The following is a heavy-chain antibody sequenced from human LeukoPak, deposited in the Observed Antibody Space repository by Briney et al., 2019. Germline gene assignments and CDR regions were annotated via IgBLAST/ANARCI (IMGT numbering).Heavy chain of an antibody. V-gene: IGHV1-2*02. Sequence: GASVKVSCKASGYTFTGYYMHWVRQGPGQGLEWMGWINPNSGDTNYAQKFQGRVTMTRDTSISTAYMELSRLRSDDTAVYYCARDRTRTGYSSGWYHDYWGQGTLVTVSS. J-gene: IGHJ4*02. CDR3: ARDRTRTGYSSGWYHDY. CDR2: INPNSGDT. CDR1: GYTFTGYY. D-gene: IGHD6-19*01.